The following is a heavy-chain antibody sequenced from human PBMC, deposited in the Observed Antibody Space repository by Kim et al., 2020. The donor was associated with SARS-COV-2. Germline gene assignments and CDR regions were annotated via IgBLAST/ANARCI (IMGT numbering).Heavy chain of an antibody. CDR3: AGVVFHP. J-gene: IGHJ5*02. D-gene: IGHD2-15*01. V-gene: IGHV3-7*03. CDR2: DESGK. Sequence: DESGKHYVEYVKGGHTIYRDDAKNSLYLQMNSLRAEDTAVYYCAGVVFHPWGQGTLVTVSS.